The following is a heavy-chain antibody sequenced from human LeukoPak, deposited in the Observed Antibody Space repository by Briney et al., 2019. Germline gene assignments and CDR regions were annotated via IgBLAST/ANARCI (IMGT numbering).Heavy chain of an antibody. D-gene: IGHD3-22*01. Sequence: SETLSLTCGVSGYSVSSGYYWGWIRQPPGKGLEWIGGIYHSGSTYYNPSLKSRVIISVDTSKNQFSLRLSSVTAADTAVYYCARRIANYYDSSGYYRIWFDPWGQGTLVTVSS. V-gene: IGHV4-38-2*01. CDR2: IYHSGST. J-gene: IGHJ5*02. CDR3: ARRIANYYDSSGYYRIWFDP. CDR1: GYSVSSGYY.